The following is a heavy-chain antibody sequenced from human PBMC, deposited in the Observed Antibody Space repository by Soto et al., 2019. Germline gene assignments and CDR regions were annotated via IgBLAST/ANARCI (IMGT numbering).Heavy chain of an antibody. Sequence: ASVKVSCKASGYTFTSYAMHWVRQAPGQRLEWMGWINAGNGNTKYSQKFQGRVTITRDTSASTAYMELSSLRSEDTAVYYRARDSPHDFWSGYIHYYGMDVWGQGTTVTVSS. J-gene: IGHJ6*02. CDR3: ARDSPHDFWSGYIHYYGMDV. V-gene: IGHV1-3*01. CDR1: GYTFTSYA. CDR2: INAGNGNT. D-gene: IGHD3-3*01.